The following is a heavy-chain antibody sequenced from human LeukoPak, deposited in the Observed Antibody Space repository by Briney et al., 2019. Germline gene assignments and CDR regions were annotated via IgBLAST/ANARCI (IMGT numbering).Heavy chain of an antibody. Sequence: ASVKVSCKASGFTFTSSAMQWVRQARGQRLEWIGWIVVGSGNTNYAQKFQERVTITRDMSTSTAYMELSSLRSEDTAVYYCAADLWFGDYWTHYFDYWGQGTLVTVSS. V-gene: IGHV1-58*02. J-gene: IGHJ4*02. D-gene: IGHD3-10*01. CDR1: GFTFTSSA. CDR2: IVVGSGNT. CDR3: AADLWFGDYWTHYFDY.